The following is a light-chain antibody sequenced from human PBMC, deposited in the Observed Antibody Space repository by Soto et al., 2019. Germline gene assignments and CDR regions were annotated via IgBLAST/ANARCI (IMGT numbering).Light chain of an antibody. Sequence: QSVPTQPPSASETPGQRVTISCSGSSSNIGSNTVNWYQQLPGTAPKLLIYSNNQRPSGVPDRFSGSKSGTSASLAISGLQSEDEADYYCAAWDDSLNGVVFGGGTKLTVL. CDR3: AAWDDSLNGVV. CDR1: SSNIGSNT. CDR2: SNN. J-gene: IGLJ2*01. V-gene: IGLV1-44*01.